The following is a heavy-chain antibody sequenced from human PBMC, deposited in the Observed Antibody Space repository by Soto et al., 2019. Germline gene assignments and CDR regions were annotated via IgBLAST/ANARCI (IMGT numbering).Heavy chain of an antibody. D-gene: IGHD6-19*01. CDR2: ISGSGGST. CDR3: AKIALADPLGFDY. CDR1: GFTFSSYA. J-gene: IGHJ4*02. V-gene: IGHV3-23*01. Sequence: GGSLRLSCAASGFTFSSYAMSWVRQAPGKGLEWVSAISGSGGSTYYADSVKGRFTISRDNSKNTLYLQMNILRAEDTAVFYCAKIALADPLGFDYWGQGTLVTVSS.